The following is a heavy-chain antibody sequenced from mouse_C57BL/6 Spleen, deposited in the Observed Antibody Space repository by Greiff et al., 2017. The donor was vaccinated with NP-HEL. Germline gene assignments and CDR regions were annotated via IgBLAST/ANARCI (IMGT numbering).Heavy chain of an antibody. J-gene: IGHJ4*01. CDR2: ISNGGGST. CDR1: GFTFSDYY. CDR3: ARRRGDAMDY. Sequence: EVQRVESGGGLVQPGGSLKLSCAASGFTFSDYYMYWVRQTPEKRLEWVAYISNGGGSTYYPDTVKGRFTISRDNAKNTLYLQMSRLKSEDTAMYYCARRRGDAMDYWGQGTSVTVSS. D-gene: IGHD3-3*01. V-gene: IGHV5-12*01.